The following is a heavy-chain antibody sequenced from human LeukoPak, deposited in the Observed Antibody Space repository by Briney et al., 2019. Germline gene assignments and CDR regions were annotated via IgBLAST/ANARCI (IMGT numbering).Heavy chain of an antibody. J-gene: IGHJ4*02. V-gene: IGHV3-30*02. D-gene: IGHD2/OR15-2a*01. CDR2: IRYDGSDK. Sequence: GGSLRLSCAASGFTFSSYNMNWVRQAPGKGLEWVAFIRYDGSDKFYADSVKGRFTISRDNSKNTLYLQMNSLRVEDTAVYYCRDPFDYWGQGTLVTVSS. CDR1: GFTFSSYN. CDR3: RDPFDY.